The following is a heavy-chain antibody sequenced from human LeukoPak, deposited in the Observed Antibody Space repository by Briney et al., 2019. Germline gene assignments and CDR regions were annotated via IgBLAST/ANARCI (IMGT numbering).Heavy chain of an antibody. J-gene: IGHJ4*02. Sequence: ASVKVSCKASGYTFTSYYMHWVRQAPGQGLEWMGIINPSGGSTSYAQKFQGRVTMTTDTSTSTAYMELRSLRSDDTAVYYCARLQYYDSSGYYPYYFDYWGQGTLVTVSS. CDR2: INPSGGST. D-gene: IGHD3-22*01. V-gene: IGHV1-46*01. CDR1: GYTFTSYY. CDR3: ARLQYYDSSGYYPYYFDY.